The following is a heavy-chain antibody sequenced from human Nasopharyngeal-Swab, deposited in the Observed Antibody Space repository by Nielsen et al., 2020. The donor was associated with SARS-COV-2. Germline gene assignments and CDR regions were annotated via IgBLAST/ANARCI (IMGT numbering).Heavy chain of an antibody. CDR1: GFTFSSYS. V-gene: IGHV3-48*02. J-gene: IGHJ6*03. Sequence: GESLKISCAASGFTFSSYSMNWVRQAPGKGLEWVSYISSSSSTIYYADSVKGRFTISRDNAKNSLYLQMNSLRDEDTAVYYCARARGAYGDYYYYYYTDVWAKGPRSPSP. D-gene: IGHD4-17*01. CDR2: ISSSSSTI. CDR3: ARARGAYGDYYYYYYTDV.